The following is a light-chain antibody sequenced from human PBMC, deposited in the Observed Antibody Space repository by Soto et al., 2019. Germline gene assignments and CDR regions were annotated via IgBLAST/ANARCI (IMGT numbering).Light chain of an antibody. V-gene: IGLV2-14*03. CDR2: YVT. CDR1: SSDIGGYNY. CDR3: SSYTSTASYV. Sequence: QSALTQPASVSGSPGQSITISCTGTSSDIGGYNYVSWYQQHPGKAPKLIINYVTNRPSGVSNRFSGSKAGNTASLTISGLQADDEGEYYCSSYTSTASYVFGTGTKVTVL. J-gene: IGLJ1*01.